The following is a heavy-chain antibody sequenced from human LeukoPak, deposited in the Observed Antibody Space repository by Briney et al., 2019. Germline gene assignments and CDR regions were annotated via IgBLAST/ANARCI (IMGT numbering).Heavy chain of an antibody. D-gene: IGHD3-16*01. CDR1: GYSISRGYF. J-gene: IGHJ3*01. Sequence: PSETLSLTCAVSGYSISRGYFWGWIRQPPGKGLEWIGNIFHSESTHYNPSLKSRVTISADTSKNQFSLKLSSVTAADTAVYYCARFDHVWETHGMDAFDLWGQGTMVTVSS. V-gene: IGHV4-38-2*01. CDR3: ARFDHVWETHGMDAFDL. CDR2: IFHSEST.